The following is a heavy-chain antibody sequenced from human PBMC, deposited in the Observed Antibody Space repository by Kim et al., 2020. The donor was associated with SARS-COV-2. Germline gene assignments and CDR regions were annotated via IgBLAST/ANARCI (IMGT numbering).Heavy chain of an antibody. CDR2: INPNSGGT. V-gene: IGHV1-2*02. D-gene: IGHD3-3*01. Sequence: ASVKVSCKASGYTFTGYYMHWVRQAPGQGLEWMGWINPNSGGTNYAQKFQGRVTMTRDTSISTAYMELGRLRSDDTAVYYCARDGTTIFGVVGYGMDVWGQGTTVTVSS. CDR3: ARDGTTIFGVVGYGMDV. J-gene: IGHJ6*02. CDR1: GYTFTGYY.